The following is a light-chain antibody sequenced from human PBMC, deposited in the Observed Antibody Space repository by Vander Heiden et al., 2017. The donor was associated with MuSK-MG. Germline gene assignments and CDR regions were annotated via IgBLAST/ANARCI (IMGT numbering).Light chain of an antibody. CDR2: EGS. CDR3: CSYAGSSTLYV. CDR1: SSDVGSYNL. Sequence: QSALTQPASESGSPGPSITISCTGTSSDVGSYNLVSWYQQHPGKAPKLMIYEGSKRPSGVSNRFSGSKSGNTASLTISGLQAEDEADYYCCSYAGSSTLYVFGTGTKVTVL. J-gene: IGLJ1*01. V-gene: IGLV2-23*01.